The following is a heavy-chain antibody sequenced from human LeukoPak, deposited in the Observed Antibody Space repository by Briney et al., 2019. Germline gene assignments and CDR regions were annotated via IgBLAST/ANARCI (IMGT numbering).Heavy chain of an antibody. V-gene: IGHV1-8*01. CDR2: MNPNSGNT. D-gene: IGHD2-15*01. CDR1: GHTFTSYD. J-gene: IGHJ6*03. Sequence: ASVKVSCKASGHTFTSYDINWVRQATGQGLEWMGWMNPNSGNTGYAQKFQGRVTMTRNTSISTAYMELSSLRSEDTAVYYCASSPGGTLHPADMDVWGKGTTVTVSS. CDR3: ASSPGGTLHPADMDV.